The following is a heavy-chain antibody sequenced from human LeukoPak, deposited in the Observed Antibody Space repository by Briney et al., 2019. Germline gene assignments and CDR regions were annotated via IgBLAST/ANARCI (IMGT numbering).Heavy chain of an antibody. V-gene: IGHV4-59*01. D-gene: IGHD3-22*01. CDR2: IYYSGST. CDR3: ARVGYYYDSSGYPPFDY. Sequence: SETLSLTCTVSGGSISSYYWSWIRQPPGKGLEWIGYIYYSGSTNYNPSLKSRVTISVDTSKNQFSLKLSSVTDADTAVYYCARVGYYYDSSGYPPFDYWGQGTLVTVSS. CDR1: GGSISSYY. J-gene: IGHJ4*02.